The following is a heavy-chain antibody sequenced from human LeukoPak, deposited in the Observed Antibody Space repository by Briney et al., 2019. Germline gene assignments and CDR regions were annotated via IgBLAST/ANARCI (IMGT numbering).Heavy chain of an antibody. Sequence: PGGSLRLSCAASGFTFSDYYMSWIRQAPGKGLEWVSVIYSGGSTKYADSVKARFTISRDNSKNTVYLQMNSLRAEDTAVYFCARATLDNWGQGTLVTVSS. J-gene: IGHJ4*02. CDR2: IYSGGST. V-gene: IGHV3-53*01. CDR3: ARATLDN. CDR1: GFTFSDYY.